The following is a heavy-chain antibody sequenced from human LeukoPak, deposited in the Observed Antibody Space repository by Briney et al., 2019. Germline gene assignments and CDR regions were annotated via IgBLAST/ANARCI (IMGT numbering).Heavy chain of an antibody. V-gene: IGHV3-23*01. Sequence: GGSLRLSCAASGFTFSSYAMSWVRQAPGKGLEWVSAISGSGGSTYYADSVKGRFTISRDNSKNTLYLQMDSLRAEDTAVYYCAKDPAIVVVVAAAPDYWGQGTLVTVSS. J-gene: IGHJ4*02. D-gene: IGHD2-15*01. CDR1: GFTFSSYA. CDR3: AKDPAIVVVVAAAPDY. CDR2: ISGSGGST.